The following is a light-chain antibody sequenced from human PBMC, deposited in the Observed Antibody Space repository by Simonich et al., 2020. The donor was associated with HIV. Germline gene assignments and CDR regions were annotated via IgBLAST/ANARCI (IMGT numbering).Light chain of an antibody. CDR1: QSVSRN. CDR3: QQYNNRPLT. J-gene: IGKJ4*01. Sequence: EIVMTQSPATLSVSPGERATPSCRASQSVSRNLAWYQQKRGQAPRLLIYDASTRDTGIPAKFSGSWSGTGFTLTISNMQPADIAVYFCQQYNNRPLTFGGGTKVEIK. V-gene: IGKV3-15*01. CDR2: DAS.